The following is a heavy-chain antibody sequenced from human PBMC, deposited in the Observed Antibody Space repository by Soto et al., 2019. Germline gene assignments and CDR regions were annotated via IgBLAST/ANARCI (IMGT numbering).Heavy chain of an antibody. D-gene: IGHD3-3*01. J-gene: IGHJ3*02. CDR2: TRNKANSYTT. CDR1: GFTFSDHY. CDR3: ARGGGLRLSYAFDI. V-gene: IGHV3-72*01. Sequence: GGSLRLSCAASGFTFSDHYMDWVRQAPGKGLEWVGRTRNKANSYTTEYAASVKGRFTISRDDSKNSLYLQMNSLKTEDTAVYYCARGGGLRLSYAFDIWGQGTMVTVSS.